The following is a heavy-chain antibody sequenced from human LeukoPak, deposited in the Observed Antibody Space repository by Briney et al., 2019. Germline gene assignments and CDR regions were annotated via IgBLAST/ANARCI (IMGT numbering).Heavy chain of an antibody. CDR2: IKQDGAEK. J-gene: IGHJ4*02. CDR3: ASPYCSTTSCSTLHDF. D-gene: IGHD2-2*01. Sequence: PGGSLRLSCAASGFTFNNYGMNWVRQAPGKGLEWVANIKQDGAEKYYVDSVKGRFTISRDNAKSSLYLQMNSLRAEDTAVYYCASPYCSTTSCSTLHDFWGQGTLVTVSS. V-gene: IGHV3-7*01. CDR1: GFTFNNYG.